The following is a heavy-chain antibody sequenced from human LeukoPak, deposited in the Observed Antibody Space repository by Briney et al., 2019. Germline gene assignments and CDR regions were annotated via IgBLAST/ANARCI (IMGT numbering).Heavy chain of an antibody. Sequence: GGSLRLSCAASGFTFSSYAMHWVRQAPGKGLEWVAVISYDGSNKYYADSVKGRFTISRDNSKNTLYLQMNSLRAEDTAVYYCATLTGRFGERLFDYWGQGTLVTVSS. V-gene: IGHV3-30-3*01. D-gene: IGHD3-10*01. CDR2: ISYDGSNK. CDR1: GFTFSSYA. CDR3: ATLTGRFGERLFDY. J-gene: IGHJ4*02.